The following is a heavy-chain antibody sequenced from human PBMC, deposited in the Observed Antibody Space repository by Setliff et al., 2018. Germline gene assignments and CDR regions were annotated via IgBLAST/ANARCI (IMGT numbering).Heavy chain of an antibody. CDR1: GDSLNGYY. CDR3: AREDGPNYYYYYMDI. J-gene: IGHJ6*03. Sequence: SETLSLTCIVSGDSLNGYYWSWIRQSPGKGLEWIGYIQKSGSTKYNPSLGSRMSMSVDTSKNQFSLKLSSVTAADTAVYYCAREDGPNYYYYYMDIWGKGTTVTVSS. V-gene: IGHV4-4*08. CDR2: IQKSGST. D-gene: IGHD2-8*01.